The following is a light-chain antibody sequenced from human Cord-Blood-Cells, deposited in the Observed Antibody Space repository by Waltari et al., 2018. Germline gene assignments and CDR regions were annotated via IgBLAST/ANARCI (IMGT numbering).Light chain of an antibody. CDR3: AAWDDSLNGWV. Sequence: QSVLTQPPSASRTPGQRVTISCSGRSSNIGSNTVNRYQQLPGTAPKLLIYSNNQRPSGVPDRFSGSKSGTSASLAISGLQSEDEADYYCAAWDDSLNGWVFGGGTKLTVL. V-gene: IGLV1-44*01. CDR1: SSNIGSNT. J-gene: IGLJ3*02. CDR2: SNN.